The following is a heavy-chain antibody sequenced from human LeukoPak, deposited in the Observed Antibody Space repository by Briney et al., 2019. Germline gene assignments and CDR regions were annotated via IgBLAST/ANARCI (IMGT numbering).Heavy chain of an antibody. D-gene: IGHD3-22*01. CDR3: AREGYYYDSSGYYLVY. V-gene: IGHV1-69*13. J-gene: IGHJ4*02. Sequence: SVKVSCRASGGTFSSYAISWVRQAPGQGLEWMGGIIPIFGTANYAQKFQGRVTITADESTSTAYMELSSLRSEDTAVYYCAREGYYYDSSGYYLVYWGQGTLVTVSS. CDR2: IIPIFGTA. CDR1: GGTFSSYA.